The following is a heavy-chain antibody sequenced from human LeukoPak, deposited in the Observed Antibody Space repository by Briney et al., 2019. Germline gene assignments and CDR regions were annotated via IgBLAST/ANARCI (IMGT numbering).Heavy chain of an antibody. D-gene: IGHD6-13*01. CDR1: GFTLRSYE. J-gene: IGHJ4*02. Sequence: PGGSLRLSCAASGFTLRSYEMNWVRQAPGKGLEWVSYISGSGSTRHYADSVKGRFTISRDNSKNTLYLQMNSLRAEDTAVYYCAKDQWLYSRIFDYWGQGTLVTVSS. CDR3: AKDQWLYSRIFDY. CDR2: ISGSGSTR. V-gene: IGHV3-48*03.